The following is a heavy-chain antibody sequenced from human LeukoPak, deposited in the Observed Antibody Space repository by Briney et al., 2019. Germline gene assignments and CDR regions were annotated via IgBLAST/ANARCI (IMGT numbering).Heavy chain of an antibody. J-gene: IGHJ3*02. CDR3: ARLGRGAEGFFDI. D-gene: IGHD3-10*01. V-gene: IGHV4-61*02. CDR1: GGSISSGSYY. Sequence: SQTLSLTCTVSGGSISSGSYYWSWIRQPAGKGLEWIGRIYTSGSTNYNPSLKSRVTISVDTSKNQFSLKLSSVTAADTAVYYCARLGRGAEGFFDIWGQGTMVTVSS. CDR2: IYTSGST.